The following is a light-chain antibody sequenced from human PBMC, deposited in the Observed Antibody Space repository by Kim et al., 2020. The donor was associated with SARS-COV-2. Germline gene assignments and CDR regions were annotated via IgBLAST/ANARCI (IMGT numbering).Light chain of an antibody. CDR2: GAS. J-gene: IGKJ4*01. CDR3: QQYANGVT. V-gene: IGKV3-20*01. Sequence: EIVLTQSPGTLSLSPGERATLSCRASQSVSNSYLAWYQQKSGQAPRLLIYGASSRAMGIPDRFSGSESGTDFTLTIDRLEPEDFAVYYCQQYANGVTFGGGTKVEI. CDR1: QSVSNSY.